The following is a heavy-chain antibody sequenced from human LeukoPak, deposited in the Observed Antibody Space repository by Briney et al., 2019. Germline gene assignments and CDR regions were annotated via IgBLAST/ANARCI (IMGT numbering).Heavy chain of an antibody. CDR3: ARDSGGYSYVAYYYMDV. V-gene: IGHV1-46*01. CDR1: GYTFTGYY. Sequence: ASVKVSCKASGYTFTGYYMHWVRQAPGQGLEWMGIINPSGGSTSYAQKFQGRVTMTRDMSTSTVYMELSSLRSEDTAVYYCARDSGGYSYVAYYYMDVWGKGTTVTVSS. J-gene: IGHJ6*03. D-gene: IGHD5-18*01. CDR2: INPSGGST.